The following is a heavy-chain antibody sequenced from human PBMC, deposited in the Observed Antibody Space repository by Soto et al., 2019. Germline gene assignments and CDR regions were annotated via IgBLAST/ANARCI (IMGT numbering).Heavy chain of an antibody. CDR1: GFTFSSYS. J-gene: IGHJ6*03. CDR2: ISSSSSYI. D-gene: IGHD2-15*01. V-gene: IGHV3-21*01. Sequence: AGGSLRLSCAAAGFTFSSYSMNWVRQAPGKGLEWVSSISSSSSYIYYADSVKGRFTISRDNAKNSLYLQMNSLRAEDTAVYYCARDLGCRGGSCSYYMDVWGKGTTVTVSS. CDR3: ARDLGCRGGSCSYYMDV.